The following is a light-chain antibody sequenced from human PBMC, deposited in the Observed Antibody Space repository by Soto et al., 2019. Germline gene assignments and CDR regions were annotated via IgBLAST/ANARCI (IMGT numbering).Light chain of an antibody. Sequence: QSALTQPASVSGSPGQSITISCTGTSSDVGVYNYVSWYQQHPGKAPKLMIYDVSNRPSGVSNRFSGSKSGNTASLTISGLQAEDEADYYCSSYKSRSTLRYVFGNGTKVTVL. J-gene: IGLJ1*01. CDR2: DVS. V-gene: IGLV2-14*01. CDR3: SSYKSRSTLRYV. CDR1: SSDVGVYNY.